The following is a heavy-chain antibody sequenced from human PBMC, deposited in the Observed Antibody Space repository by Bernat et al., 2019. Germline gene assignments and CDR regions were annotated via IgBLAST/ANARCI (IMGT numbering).Heavy chain of an antibody. CDR2: IWYDGSNK. D-gene: IGHD5-18*01. V-gene: IGHV3-33*01. Sequence: QVQLVESGGGVVQPGRSPRLSCAASGFTFSSYGMHWVRQAPGKGLEWVAVIWYDGSNKYYADSVKGRFTISRDNSKNTLYLQMNSLRAEDTAVYYCAREQGYSYSIDYWGQGALVTVSS. CDR3: AREQGYSYSIDY. J-gene: IGHJ4*02. CDR1: GFTFSSYG.